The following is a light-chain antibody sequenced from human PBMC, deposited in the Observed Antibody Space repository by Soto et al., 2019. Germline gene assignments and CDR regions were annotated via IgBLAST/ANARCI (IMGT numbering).Light chain of an antibody. Sequence: QSVLTQPPSVSAAPGQTVTISCSGSSSNIGDNYVSWYQHLPGTAPKLLIYDNVKRPSGIPDRFSGSKSGTSATLGITGLQTGDEADYYCGTWDGSLSAGVFGGGTKVTVL. V-gene: IGLV1-51*01. CDR2: DNV. CDR3: GTWDGSLSAGV. J-gene: IGLJ3*02. CDR1: SSNIGDNY.